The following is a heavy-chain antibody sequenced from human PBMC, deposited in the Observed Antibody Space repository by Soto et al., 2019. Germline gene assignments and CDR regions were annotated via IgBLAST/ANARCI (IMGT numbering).Heavy chain of an antibody. D-gene: IGHD3-10*01. Sequence: SETLSLTCTVSGGSISSGGYYWSWIRQPPGKGLEWIGYIYYSGSTNYNPFLKSRVTISVDTSKNQFSLKLNSVTAADTALFYCARARGSYYNFDYWGQGTLVTVS. CDR1: GGSISSGGYY. CDR3: ARARGSYYNFDY. J-gene: IGHJ4*02. V-gene: IGHV4-61*08. CDR2: IYYSGST.